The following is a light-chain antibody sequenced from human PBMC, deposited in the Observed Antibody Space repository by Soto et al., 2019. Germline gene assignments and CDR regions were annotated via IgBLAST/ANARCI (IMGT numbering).Light chain of an antibody. V-gene: IGKV2-28*01. J-gene: IGKJ1*01. CDR3: LQALQTPRT. Sequence: DIVMTQSPLSLPVTPGEPASISCRSSQSLLHSNGYNYLDWYLQKPGQSPQLLIYLGSNRASGVPDRFSGSGSGTDVTLKISRVEAEDVGVYYCLQALQTPRTCGEGTKVEIK. CDR1: QSLLHSNGYNY. CDR2: LGS.